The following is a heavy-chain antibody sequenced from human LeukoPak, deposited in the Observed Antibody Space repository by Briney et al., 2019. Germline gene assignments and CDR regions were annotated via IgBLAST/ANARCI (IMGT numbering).Heavy chain of an antibody. Sequence: QSGGSLRLSCAASGFTFDDYAMHWVRHAPGKGLEWVSGISWNSGSIGYADSVKGRFTISRDNAKNSLYLQMNSLRAEDTALYYCAKGRSSWLVGYFDYWGQGTLVTVSS. CDR1: GFTFDDYA. J-gene: IGHJ4*02. D-gene: IGHD6-13*01. V-gene: IGHV3-9*01. CDR3: AKGRSSWLVGYFDY. CDR2: ISWNSGSI.